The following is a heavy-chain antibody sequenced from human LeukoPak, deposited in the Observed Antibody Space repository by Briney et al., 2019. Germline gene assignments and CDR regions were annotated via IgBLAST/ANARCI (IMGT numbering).Heavy chain of an antibody. Sequence: PGGSLRLSCAASGFTFSSYAMSWVRQAPGKGLEWVSATSSSGGAIYYADSVKGRFTISRDNAKNSLYLQMNSLRAEDTAVYYCAREGIAAAGPFDYWGQGTLVTVSS. CDR1: GFTFSSYA. CDR2: TSSSGGAI. J-gene: IGHJ4*02. V-gene: IGHV3-21*01. CDR3: AREGIAAAGPFDY. D-gene: IGHD6-13*01.